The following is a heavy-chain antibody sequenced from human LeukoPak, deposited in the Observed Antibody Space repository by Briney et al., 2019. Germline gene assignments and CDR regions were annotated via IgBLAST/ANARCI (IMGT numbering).Heavy chain of an antibody. CDR1: GGSISRYY. CDR2: IFNTGST. Sequence: SETLSLTCTVSGGSISRYYWNWIRQPPGKGPEWIGYIFNTGSTTYNPSLKSRVTISVETSKNQLSLKLSSVTAADTAVYYWARLDEVGYGLYYFDYWGQGTLVTVSS. D-gene: IGHD2-2*03. CDR3: ARLDEVGYGLYYFDY. J-gene: IGHJ4*02. V-gene: IGHV4-59*08.